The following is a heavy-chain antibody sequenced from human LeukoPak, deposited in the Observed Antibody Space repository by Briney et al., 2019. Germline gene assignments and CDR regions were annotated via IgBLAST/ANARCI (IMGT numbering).Heavy chain of an antibody. CDR2: INPNSGGT. Sequence: ASVKVSCKASGYTFTGYYMHWVRQAPGQGLEWMGWINPNSGGTNYAQKFQGRVTMTRDTSISTAYMELSRLRSDDTAMYYCARSFMVRGSVGDYWGQGTLVTVSS. J-gene: IGHJ4*02. CDR3: ARSFMVRGSVGDY. V-gene: IGHV1-2*02. D-gene: IGHD3-10*01. CDR1: GYTFTGYY.